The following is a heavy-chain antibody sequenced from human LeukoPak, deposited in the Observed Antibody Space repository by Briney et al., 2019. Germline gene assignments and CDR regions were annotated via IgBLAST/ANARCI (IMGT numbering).Heavy chain of an antibody. V-gene: IGHV4-39*01. CDR2: IYYSGST. J-gene: IGHJ4*02. D-gene: IGHD6-19*01. CDR1: GGSISSSSYY. CDR3: ARHLYGSGLHRIDY. Sequence: PSETLSLTCTVSGGSISSSSYYWGWIRQSPGKGLEWIGSIYYSGSTYHNPSLKSRVTISVDTSKNQFSLKLSSVTAADTAVYYCARHLYGSGLHRIDYWGQGTLVSVSS.